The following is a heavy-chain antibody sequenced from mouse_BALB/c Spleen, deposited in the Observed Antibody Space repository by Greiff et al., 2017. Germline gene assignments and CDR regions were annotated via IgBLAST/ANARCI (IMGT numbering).Heavy chain of an antibody. CDR1: GFTFSSYA. CDR3: ARRDYYYGSRGYFDY. CDR2: ISSGGST. J-gene: IGHJ2*03. D-gene: IGHD1-1*01. Sequence: EVKLMESGGGLVKPGGSLKLSCAASGFTFSSYAMSWVRQTPEKRLEWVASISSGGSTYYPDSVKGRFTISRDNARNILYLQMSSLRSEDTAMYYCARRDYYYGSRGYFDYWGQGTSLTVSS. V-gene: IGHV5-6-5*01.